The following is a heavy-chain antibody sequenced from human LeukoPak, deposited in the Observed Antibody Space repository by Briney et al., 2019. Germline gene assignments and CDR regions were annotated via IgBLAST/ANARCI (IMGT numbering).Heavy chain of an antibody. CDR2: INQDGGET. V-gene: IGHV3-7*01. CDR1: GFTFATSW. CDR3: ARDLLGYNYHYMDV. D-gene: IGHD3-16*02. Sequence: PGGSLRLSCEVSGFTFATSWMDWVRQAPGKGLEWVANINQDGGETNYVDSVKGRFTISRDNTKNSLYLQMNSLRAEDTAVYYCARDLLGYNYHYMDVWGKGTTVTVSS. J-gene: IGHJ6*03.